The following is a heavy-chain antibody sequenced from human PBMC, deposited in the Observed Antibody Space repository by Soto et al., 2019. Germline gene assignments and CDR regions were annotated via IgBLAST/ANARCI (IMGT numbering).Heavy chain of an antibody. CDR3: ARAGGSGWYVDY. Sequence: QVQLVESGGGVVQPGRSLRLSCAASGFTFSSYGMHWVRQAPGKGLEWVAVIWYDGSNKYYADSVKGRFTISRDNSKNTLYLQMNSLRAEDTAVYYCARAGGSGWYVDYLGQGTLVTVSS. J-gene: IGHJ4*02. CDR2: IWYDGSNK. D-gene: IGHD6-19*01. V-gene: IGHV3-33*01. CDR1: GFTFSSYG.